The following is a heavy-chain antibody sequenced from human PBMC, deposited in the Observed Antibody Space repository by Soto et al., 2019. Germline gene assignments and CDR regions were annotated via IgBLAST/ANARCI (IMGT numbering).Heavy chain of an antibody. Sequence: SLRLSCAVSTITFNNAWMSWVRQAPGKGLEWVGHMKSKADGGTTEYAAPVTGRFTISRDESKNTLYLQMDSLKIEDTAVYYCTTSVRLQGDYDYWGQGTLVTVSS. CDR2: MKSKADGGTT. J-gene: IGHJ4*02. CDR3: TTSVRLQGDYDY. CDR1: TITFNNAW. V-gene: IGHV3-15*01. D-gene: IGHD4-17*01.